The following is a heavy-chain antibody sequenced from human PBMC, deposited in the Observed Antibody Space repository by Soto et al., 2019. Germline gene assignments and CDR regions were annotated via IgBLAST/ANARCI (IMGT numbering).Heavy chain of an antibody. Sequence: QITLKESGPTVVKPTQTLTLTCTLSGFSLSTNEVSVGWIRQPPGKALEWLALIYWDDDKRYSPSLKNRLTITKDNSKNQVVLTMTNMAPGHTATYYCAHRDGARFYFAYWGQGTLVTVPS. J-gene: IGHJ4*02. V-gene: IGHV2-5*02. CDR3: AHRDGARFYFAY. CDR1: GFSLSTNEVS. CDR2: IYWDDDK.